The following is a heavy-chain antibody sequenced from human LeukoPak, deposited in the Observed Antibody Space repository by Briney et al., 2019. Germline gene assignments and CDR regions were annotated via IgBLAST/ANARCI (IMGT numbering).Heavy chain of an antibody. CDR2: IGGSGGST. V-gene: IGHV3-23*01. Sequence: PGGSLRLSCTASGFTFSSYAMSWVRQAPGKGLEWVSGIGGSGGSTYYADSVKGRFTISRDNSKNTLFLQMNSMRAEDTAVYYCAKMPYESWSYGYFFDYWGQGTLVTVSS. D-gene: IGHD3-10*01. CDR3: AKMPYESWSYGYFFDY. J-gene: IGHJ4*02. CDR1: GFTFSSYA.